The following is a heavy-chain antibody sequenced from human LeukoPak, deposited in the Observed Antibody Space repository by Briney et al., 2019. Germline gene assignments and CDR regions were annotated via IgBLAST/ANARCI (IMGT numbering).Heavy chain of an antibody. CDR1: GYTFTGYY. CDR3: ARASGLSWIQLFGY. J-gene: IGHJ4*02. V-gene: IGHV1-2*02. CDR2: INPNSGGT. Sequence: ASVKVSCKASGYTFTGYYMHWVRQAPGQGLEWTGWINPNSGGTNYAQKFQGRVTMTRDTSISTAYMELSRLRSDDTAVYYCARASGLSWIQLFGYWGQGTLVTVSS. D-gene: IGHD5-18*01.